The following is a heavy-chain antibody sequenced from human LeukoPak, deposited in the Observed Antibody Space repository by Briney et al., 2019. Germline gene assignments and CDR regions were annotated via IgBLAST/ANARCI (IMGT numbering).Heavy chain of an antibody. CDR2: IYHSGST. CDR3: ARATYTTPIVGDDAFDI. D-gene: IGHD1-26*01. Sequence: PSETLSLTCTVSGYSISSGYYWGWIRQPPGKGLEWIGNIYHSGSTYYNPSLKSRVTISVDTSKNQFSLKLSSVTAADTAVYYCARATYTTPIVGDDAFDIWGQGTMVTVSS. J-gene: IGHJ3*02. V-gene: IGHV4-38-2*02. CDR1: GYSISSGYY.